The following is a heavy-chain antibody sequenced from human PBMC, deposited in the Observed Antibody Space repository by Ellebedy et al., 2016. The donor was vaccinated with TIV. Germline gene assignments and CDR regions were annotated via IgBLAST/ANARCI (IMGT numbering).Heavy chain of an antibody. Sequence: GESLKISCAASGFTSSSYAMSWVRQAPGTGLEWVSVISGSGGDTSYTDSVKGRFTISRDNAKNTLYLQMHSLRAEDTAVYYCAKSHDSSGYHYVGAFDIWGQGTMVTASS. D-gene: IGHD3-22*01. J-gene: IGHJ3*02. CDR3: AKSHDSSGYHYVGAFDI. V-gene: IGHV3-23*01. CDR2: ISGSGGDT. CDR1: GFTSSSYA.